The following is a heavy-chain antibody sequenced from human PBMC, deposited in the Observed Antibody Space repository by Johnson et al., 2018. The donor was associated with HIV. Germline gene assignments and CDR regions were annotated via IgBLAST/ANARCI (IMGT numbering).Heavy chain of an antibody. D-gene: IGHD6-13*01. Sequence: SPASGFTVSSNEMSWVRQAPGKGLEWVSSISGGCTYYAESVKGRFTISRDNSKNTLYLQMNNLRVEDTAVYYCARDGESQQLPLGDAFDIWGQGTMVTVSS. V-gene: IGHV3-38*03. J-gene: IGHJ3*02. CDR3: ARDGESQQLPLGDAFDI. CDR1: GFTVSSNE. CDR2: ISGGCT.